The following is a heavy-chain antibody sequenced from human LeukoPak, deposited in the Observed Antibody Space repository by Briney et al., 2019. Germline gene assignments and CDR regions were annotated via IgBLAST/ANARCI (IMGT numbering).Heavy chain of an antibody. J-gene: IGHJ4*02. Sequence: SETLSLTCTVSGGSISSYYRSWIRQPPGKGLEWIGYIYYSGSTNYNPSLKSRVTISVDTSKNQFSLKLSSVTAADTAVYYCARGGYSYAFPNDYWGQGTLVTVSS. CDR1: GGSISSYY. V-gene: IGHV4-59*08. CDR2: IYYSGST. CDR3: ARGGYSYAFPNDY. D-gene: IGHD5-18*01.